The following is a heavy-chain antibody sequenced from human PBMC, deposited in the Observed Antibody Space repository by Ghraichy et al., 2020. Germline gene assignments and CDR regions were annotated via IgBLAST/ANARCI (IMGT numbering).Heavy chain of an antibody. CDR1: GGSISSYY. Sequence: SETLSLTCTVSGGSISSYYWSWIRQPAGKGLEWIGRIYTSGSTNYNPSLKSRVTMSVDTSKNQFSLKLSSVTAADTAVYYCARDSGYSSSWYSGGGTWFDPWGQGTLVTVSS. J-gene: IGHJ5*02. CDR2: IYTSGST. V-gene: IGHV4-4*07. D-gene: IGHD6-13*01. CDR3: ARDSGYSSSWYSGGGTWFDP.